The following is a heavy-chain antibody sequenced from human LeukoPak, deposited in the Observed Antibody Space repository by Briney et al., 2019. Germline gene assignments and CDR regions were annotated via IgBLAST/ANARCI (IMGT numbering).Heavy chain of an antibody. Sequence: GGSLRLSCAASGFTFSSYSMNWVRQAPGKGLEWVSSISSSSSYIYYADSVKGRFTISRDNAKKSLYLQMDSLSAEDTAVYYCARLVSWGFDYWGRGTLVTVSS. J-gene: IGHJ4*02. CDR1: GFTFSSYS. V-gene: IGHV3-21*01. CDR3: ARLVSWGFDY. CDR2: ISSSSSYI. D-gene: IGHD5/OR15-5a*01.